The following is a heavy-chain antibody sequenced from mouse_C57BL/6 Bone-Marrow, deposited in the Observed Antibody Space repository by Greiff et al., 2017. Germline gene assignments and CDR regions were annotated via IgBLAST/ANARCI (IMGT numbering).Heavy chain of an antibody. J-gene: IGHJ1*03. Sequence: VQLQQPGAELVKPGASVKLSCKASGYTFTSYWMQWVKQRPGRGLEWIGEIAPSDSYTNYNQKFKGKATLTVDTSSSTAYMQLSSLTSEDSAVYYCARSGEYFDVWGTGTTVTVSS. D-gene: IGHD3-1*01. CDR2: IAPSDSYT. CDR3: ARSGEYFDV. CDR1: GYTFTSYW. V-gene: IGHV1-50*01.